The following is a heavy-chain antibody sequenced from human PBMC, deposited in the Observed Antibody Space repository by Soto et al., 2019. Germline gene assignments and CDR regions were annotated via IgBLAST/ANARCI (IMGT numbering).Heavy chain of an antibody. CDR1: GGSFSGYY. CDR2: INHSGST. D-gene: IGHD6-13*01. Sequence: PSETLSLTCAVYGGSFSGYYWSWIRQPPGKGLEWIGEINHSGSTNYNPSLKSRVTISVDTSKNQFSLKLSSVTAADTAVYYCASLGQLVLPYYYYYGMDVWGQGTTVTVSS. V-gene: IGHV4-34*01. J-gene: IGHJ6*02. CDR3: ASLGQLVLPYYYYYGMDV.